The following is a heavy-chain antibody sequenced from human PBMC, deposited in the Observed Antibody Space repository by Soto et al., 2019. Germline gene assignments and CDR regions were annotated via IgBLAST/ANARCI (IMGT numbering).Heavy chain of an antibody. CDR2: ISYDGSNK. CDR3: ARGRIAAAGNAPLEY. V-gene: IGHV3-30-3*01. CDR1: GFTFSSYA. J-gene: IGHJ4*02. Sequence: QVQLVESGGGVVQPGRSLRLSCAASGFTFSSYAMHWVRQAPGKGLEWVAVISYDGSNKYYADSVKGRFTISKDNSKNTLYLQMNSLRAEDTAVYYCARGRIAAAGNAPLEYSGQGTLVTVSS. D-gene: IGHD6-13*01.